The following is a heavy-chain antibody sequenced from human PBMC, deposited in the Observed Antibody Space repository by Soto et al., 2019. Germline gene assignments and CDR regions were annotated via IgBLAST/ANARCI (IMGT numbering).Heavy chain of an antibody. D-gene: IGHD3-3*01. CDR1: GFTFSSCA. V-gene: IGHV3-23*01. J-gene: IGHJ3*02. CDR2: IRGSGGRT. CDR3: AKGRGHYDFWSGYDAFDI. Sequence: GGSLRLSCAASGFTFSSCAMSWVRQAPGKGLEWVSAIRGSGGRTYYADSVKGRFTISRDNSKTTLYLQMNSLRAEDTAVYDCAKGRGHYDFWSGYDAFDIWGQGIMVTVSS.